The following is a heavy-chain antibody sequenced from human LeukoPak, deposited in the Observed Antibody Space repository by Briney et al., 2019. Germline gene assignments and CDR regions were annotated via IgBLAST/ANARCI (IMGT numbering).Heavy chain of an antibody. CDR3: ARGLRYYDTNAYYYMDV. V-gene: IGHV1-2*02. D-gene: IGHD3-9*01. Sequence: ASVKVSCKASGYTFTGYYMHWVRQAPGQGLEWMGWINPNSGGTNYAQKFQGRVTMTRDTSISTAYMELSRLRSDDTAMYYCARGLRYYDTNAYYYMDVWGKGTTVTVSS. J-gene: IGHJ6*03. CDR2: INPNSGGT. CDR1: GYTFTGYY.